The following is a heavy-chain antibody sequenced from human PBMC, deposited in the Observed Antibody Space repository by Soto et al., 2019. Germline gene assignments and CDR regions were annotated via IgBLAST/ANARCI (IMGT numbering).Heavy chain of an antibody. Sequence: SETLSLTCTVSGGSISSYYWSWIRQPPGKGLEWIGYIYYSGSTNYNPSLKSRVTISVDTSKNQFSLKLSSVTAADTAVYYCARSVAAAGDTFDYWGQGTLVTVSS. CDR2: IYYSGST. V-gene: IGHV4-59*01. D-gene: IGHD6-13*01. CDR1: GGSISSYY. J-gene: IGHJ4*02. CDR3: ARSVAAAGDTFDY.